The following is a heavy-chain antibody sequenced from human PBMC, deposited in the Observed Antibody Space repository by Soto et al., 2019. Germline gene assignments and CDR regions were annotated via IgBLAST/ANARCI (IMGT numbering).Heavy chain of an antibody. D-gene: IGHD3-9*01. CDR3: ASTPFPYFDLLPTDP. J-gene: IGHJ5*02. CDR2: ISAYNGNT. CDR1: GYTFTSYG. Sequence: GASVKVSCKASGYTFTSYGISWVRQAPGQGREWMGWISAYNGNTNYAQKLQGRVTMTTDTSTSTAYMELRSLRSDDTAVYYCASTPFPYFDLLPTDPWGQVTLVTVYS. V-gene: IGHV1-18*04.